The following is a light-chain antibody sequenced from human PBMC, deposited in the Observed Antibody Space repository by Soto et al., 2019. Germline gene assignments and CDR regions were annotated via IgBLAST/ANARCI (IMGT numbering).Light chain of an antibody. CDR3: QQSFITPWA. CDR2: AAS. Sequence: DIQMAQSPSSLSASVGEGVTVTWRASQNIGNYLHWFQQRPGKAPKLLIYAASSLQSGVPSRFSGSGSETDFTLTITSLQPEDFSTYYCQQSFITPWAFGPGTKVDIK. CDR1: QNIGNY. J-gene: IGKJ1*01. V-gene: IGKV1-39*01.